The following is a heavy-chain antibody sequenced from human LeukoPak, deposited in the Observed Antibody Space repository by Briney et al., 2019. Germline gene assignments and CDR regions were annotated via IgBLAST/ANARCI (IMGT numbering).Heavy chain of an antibody. CDR2: IIPILGIA. Sequence: GASVKVSCKASGGTFSSYAISWVRQAPGQGLEWMGRIIPILGIANYAQKFQGRVTITADKSTSTAYMELSSLRSEDTAVYYCAREGSDSDFYYYGMDVWGQGTTVTVSS. CDR3: AREGSDSDFYYYGMDV. V-gene: IGHV1-69*04. D-gene: IGHD1-26*01. CDR1: GGTFSSYA. J-gene: IGHJ6*02.